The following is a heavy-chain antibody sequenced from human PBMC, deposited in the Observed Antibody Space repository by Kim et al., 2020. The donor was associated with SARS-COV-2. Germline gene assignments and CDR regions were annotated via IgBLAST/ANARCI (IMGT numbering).Heavy chain of an antibody. D-gene: IGHD3-10*01. Sequence: SETLSLTCIVSGCSIINYYWSWIRQPPGKGLEWIAYIYSSGSSGSTTYTPSLKSPVTVSVDTSKHQFSLKLNTVTAAATAEYYCARFPKNAGNYFDPWGQGTLVTVSS. CDR3: ARFPKNAGNYFDP. CDR2: IYSSGSSGST. CDR1: GCSIINYY. J-gene: IGHJ5*02. V-gene: IGHV4-59*12.